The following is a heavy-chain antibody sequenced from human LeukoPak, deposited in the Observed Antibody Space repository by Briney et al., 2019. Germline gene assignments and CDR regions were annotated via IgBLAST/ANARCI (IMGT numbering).Heavy chain of an antibody. Sequence: ASVKASCKASGYTFTSYAMNWVRQAPGQGLEWMGWINTNTGNPTYAQGFTGRFIFSLDTSVSTAYLQISSLKAEDTAVYYCARDGAAAGPEFDYWGQGTLVTVSS. CDR1: GYTFTSYA. J-gene: IGHJ4*02. CDR3: ARDGAAAGPEFDY. D-gene: IGHD6-13*01. V-gene: IGHV7-4-1*02. CDR2: INTNTGNP.